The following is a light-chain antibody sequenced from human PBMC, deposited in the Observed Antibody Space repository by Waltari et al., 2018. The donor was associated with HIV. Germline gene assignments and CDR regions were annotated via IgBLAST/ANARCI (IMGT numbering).Light chain of an antibody. Sequence: QSVLTQPPSASGTPGPRVAISCSGSSSHLGRNYVYWYQQVPGAAPKLLLYRNKQRHSGVPDRFSGSKSGASASLAISGLRSDDEADYYCAAWDDSLKNYVFGTGTRVTVL. J-gene: IGLJ1*01. V-gene: IGLV1-47*01. CDR2: RNK. CDR1: SSHLGRNY. CDR3: AAWDDSLKNYV.